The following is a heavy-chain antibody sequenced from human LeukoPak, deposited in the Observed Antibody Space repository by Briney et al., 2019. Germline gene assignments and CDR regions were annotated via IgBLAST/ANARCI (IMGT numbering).Heavy chain of an antibody. CDR1: GGTFSSYA. D-gene: IGHD3-22*01. V-gene: IGHV1-69*13. CDR3: ARDYYYDSSGYYYVDSSAFDP. Sequence: ASVKVSCKASGGTFSSYAISWVRQAPGQGLEWMGGIIPIFGTANYAQKFQGRVTITADESTSTAYMELSSLRAEDTAVYYCARDYYYDSSGYYYVDSSAFDPWGPGTLVTVSA. CDR2: IIPIFGTA. J-gene: IGHJ5*02.